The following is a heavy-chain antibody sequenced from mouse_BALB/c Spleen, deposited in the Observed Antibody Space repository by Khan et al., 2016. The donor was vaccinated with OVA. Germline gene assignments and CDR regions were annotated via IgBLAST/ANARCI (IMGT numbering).Heavy chain of an antibody. D-gene: IGHD2-14*01. Sequence: QVQLKQSGPGLVAPSQSLSITCTVSGYSLSRYNIHWVRQPPGKGLEWLGMIWGGGGTDYNSNLKSRLSISKDNSKSQVFLKMNSLQTDDSAMYYCARAYYRYDCYDALDYWGQGTSVTVSS. CDR1: GYSLSRYN. CDR3: ARAYYRYDCYDALDY. V-gene: IGHV2-6-4*01. J-gene: IGHJ4*01. CDR2: IWGGGGT.